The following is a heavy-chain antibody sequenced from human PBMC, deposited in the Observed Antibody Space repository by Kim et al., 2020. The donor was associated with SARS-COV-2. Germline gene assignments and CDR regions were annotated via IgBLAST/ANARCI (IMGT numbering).Heavy chain of an antibody. CDR3: ARPVGSYYDILTGYYSYFSH. D-gene: IGHD3-9*01. J-gene: IGHJ4*02. CDR1: GYSFTSYW. V-gene: IGHV5-51*01. Sequence: GESLKISCKGSGYSFTSYWIGWVRQMPGKGLEWMGIIYPGDSDTRYSPSFQGQVTISVDKSISTAYLQWSSLKASDTAMYYCARPVGSYYDILTGYYSYFSHGGRGTLVPVPS. CDR2: IYPGDSDT.